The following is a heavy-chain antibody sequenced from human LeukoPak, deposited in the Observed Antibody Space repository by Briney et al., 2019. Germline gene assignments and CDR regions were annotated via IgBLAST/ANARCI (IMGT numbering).Heavy chain of an antibody. V-gene: IGHV3-30*02. CDR3: AKDTRYRARYPYYFDY. CDR1: GFTFSSYG. Sequence: GGSLRLSCAASGFTFSSYGMHWVRQAPGKGLEWVAFIRYDGSNKYYADSVKGRFTISRDNSKNTLYLQMNSLRAEDTAVYYCAKDTRYRARYPYYFDYWGQGTLVTVSS. CDR2: IRYDGSNK. J-gene: IGHJ4*02. D-gene: IGHD2-2*01.